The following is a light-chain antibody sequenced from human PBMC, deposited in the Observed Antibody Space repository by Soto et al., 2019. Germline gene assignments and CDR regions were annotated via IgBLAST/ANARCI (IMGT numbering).Light chain of an antibody. CDR3: QQYGGSLT. CDR2: GAF. Sequence: EIVCTQSPATRSLSRGARAALYCRASPSVTHYLAWYKQEPGQAPRLLIYGAFNRATGIPARFSVIGSGTDFTLPLRSLEPEEFAVYDCQQYGGSLTGGGGTKGENK. CDR1: PSVTHY. J-gene: IGKJ4*01. V-gene: IGKV3-11*01.